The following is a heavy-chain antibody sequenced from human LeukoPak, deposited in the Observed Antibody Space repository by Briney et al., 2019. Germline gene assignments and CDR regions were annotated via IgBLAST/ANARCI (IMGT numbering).Heavy chain of an antibody. J-gene: IGHJ4*02. CDR2: IRYDGSNK. Sequence: GGSLRLSCAASGFTVSSHDMHWVRQAPGKGLEWMAFIRYDGSNKYYADSVKGRFTISRDNSKNTLYLQMNSLRAEDTAVYYCAKDSGYYAGYFHYWGQGTLVTVSS. CDR1: GFTVSSHD. CDR3: AKDSGYYAGYFHY. D-gene: IGHD3-22*01. V-gene: IGHV3-30*02.